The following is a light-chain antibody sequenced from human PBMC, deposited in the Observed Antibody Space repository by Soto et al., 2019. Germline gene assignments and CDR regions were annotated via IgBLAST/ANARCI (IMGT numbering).Light chain of an antibody. J-gene: IGLJ1*01. CDR1: SSSVGAYIQ. V-gene: IGLV2-14*03. Sequence: QCALTQPASVSGSPGQSITISCTGTSSSVGAYIQVSWYQQHPGKAPKVMIYDVSSRTSGVSNRFSGSKSGNTAFLTISGLQAEDEADYYCSSYTRSSTRVFGTGTKLTVL. CDR3: SSYTRSSTRV. CDR2: DVS.